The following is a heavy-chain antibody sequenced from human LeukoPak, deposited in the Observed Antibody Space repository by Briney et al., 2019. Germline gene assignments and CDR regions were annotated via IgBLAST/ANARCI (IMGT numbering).Heavy chain of an antibody. CDR1: GFTFSSYG. V-gene: IGHV3-33*01. CDR3: ARVPRFDSSGYCELGAFDI. D-gene: IGHD3-22*01. J-gene: IGHJ3*02. CDR2: IWYDGSNK. Sequence: GGSLRLSCAASGFTFSSYGMHWVRQAPGKGLEWVAVIWYDGSNKYYADSVKGRFTISRDNSKNTLYLQMNSLRAEGTAVYYCARVPRFDSSGYCELGAFDIWGQGTMVTVSS.